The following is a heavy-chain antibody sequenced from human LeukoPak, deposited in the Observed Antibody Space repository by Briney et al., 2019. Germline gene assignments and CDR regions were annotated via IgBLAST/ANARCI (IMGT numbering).Heavy chain of an antibody. CDR2: TSSGGQTT. V-gene: IGHV3-11*04. J-gene: IGHJ5*01. CDR3: ARDQAVNSGWFDS. CDR1: GFSFNVHY. Sequence: PGGSLRLSCAASGFSFNVHYMAWIRQAPGKGLQWVAYTSSGGQTTYYADSVRGRFTISRDNGRGSLSLEMNSLRVDDTAVYYCARDQAVNSGWFDSWGQGTLVTV. D-gene: IGHD3-10*01.